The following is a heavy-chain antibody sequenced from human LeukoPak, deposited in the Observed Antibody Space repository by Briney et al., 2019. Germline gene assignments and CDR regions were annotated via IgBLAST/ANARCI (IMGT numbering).Heavy chain of an antibody. J-gene: IGHJ4*02. Sequence: GGSLRLSCIVSGIPFRDYYMNWIRQAPGKGLEWISYISSSSPYSDYADSVKGRFTISRDNAKSALYLQLNSLRLEDTAVYYCAAGTAADFWGQGTLVTVSS. V-gene: IGHV3-11*03. CDR1: GIPFRDYY. CDR2: ISSSSPYS. CDR3: AAGTAADF. D-gene: IGHD6-13*01.